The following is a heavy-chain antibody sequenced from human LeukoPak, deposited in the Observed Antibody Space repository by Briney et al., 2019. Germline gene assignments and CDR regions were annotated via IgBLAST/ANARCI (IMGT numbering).Heavy chain of an antibody. V-gene: IGHV3-23*01. CDR1: DVTFSSNP. CDR2: ITPRGGDT. D-gene: IGHD1-1*01. CDR3: ATTKQARRYFDY. Sequence: GGSLRLSCAGSDVTFSSNPLSWVRDAPGKGLEWVSAITPRGGDTYYADSVRGRFTISRDNSKTTLYLQMNPLRAEDTAVYYCATTKQARRYFDYWGQGTQVTVSS. J-gene: IGHJ4*02.